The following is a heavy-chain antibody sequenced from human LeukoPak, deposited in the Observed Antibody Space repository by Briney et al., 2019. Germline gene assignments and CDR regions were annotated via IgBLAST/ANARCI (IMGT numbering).Heavy chain of an antibody. J-gene: IGHJ4*02. Sequence: GGSLRLSCAASGFTVSSNYMSWVRQAPGKGLEWVSVIYSGGSTYYADSVKGRFTISGDNSKNTLYLQMNSLRAEDTAVYYCARDMVYGSGLYYFDYWGQGTLVTVSS. CDR2: IYSGGST. D-gene: IGHD3-10*01. CDR1: GFTVSSNY. V-gene: IGHV3-53*01. CDR3: ARDMVYGSGLYYFDY.